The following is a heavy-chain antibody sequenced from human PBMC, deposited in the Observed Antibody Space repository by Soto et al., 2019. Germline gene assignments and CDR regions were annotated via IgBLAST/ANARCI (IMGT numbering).Heavy chain of an antibody. Sequence: EVQLLESGGGLVQPGGSLRLSCAASGFTFSSYAMSWVRQAPGKGLEWVSAISGSGGSTYYADSVKGRFTISRDNSKNTLSLQRNSLRAEDTAVYYCVSLLSSYWYFDHWGRGTLVTVSS. J-gene: IGHJ2*01. CDR2: ISGSGGST. V-gene: IGHV3-23*01. CDR1: GFTFSSYA. CDR3: VSLLSSYWYFDH. D-gene: IGHD3-10*01.